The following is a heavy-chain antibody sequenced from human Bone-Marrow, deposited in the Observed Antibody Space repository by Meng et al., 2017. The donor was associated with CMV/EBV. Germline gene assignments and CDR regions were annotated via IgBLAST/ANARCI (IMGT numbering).Heavy chain of an antibody. Sequence: GGSLRLSCAASGFTFSSYSMNWVRQAPGKGLEWVSSISSSSSYIYYADSVKGRFTISRDNAKNSLYLQMNSLRAEDTALYYCAKAYYDFWSGYYMDVWGQGTTVTVSS. D-gene: IGHD3-3*01. CDR3: AKAYYDFWSGYYMDV. J-gene: IGHJ6*02. CDR2: ISSSSSYI. CDR1: GFTFSSYS. V-gene: IGHV3-21*04.